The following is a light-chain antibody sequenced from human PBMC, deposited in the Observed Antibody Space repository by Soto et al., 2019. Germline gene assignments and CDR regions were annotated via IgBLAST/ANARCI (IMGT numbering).Light chain of an antibody. CDR2: GTT. J-gene: IGKJ2*01. CDR1: QSVGNGY. CDR3: QHYGTSPPDT. Sequence: EIVLTQSPGTLSLSPGERATLSCRASQSVGNGYLAWFQQKAGQTPRLLIYGTTNRPTSIPDWFSASGSGTDFILTISRVEPEDFAVYYCQHYGTSPPDTFGQGTKLEIK. V-gene: IGKV3-20*01.